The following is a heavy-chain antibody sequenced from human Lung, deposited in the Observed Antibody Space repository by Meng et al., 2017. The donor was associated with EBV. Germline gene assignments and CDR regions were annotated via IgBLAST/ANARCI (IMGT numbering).Heavy chain of an antibody. CDR1: VGSISGGGYY. CDR3: ARAMVRGVIDY. D-gene: IGHD3-10*01. Sequence: QLQDAGPGLLKSSSTLSLTCAVSVGSISGGGYYRSWIRQPPGKGLEWIGYIYYSGSTYYNPSLKSRVTISVDTTKNQFSLKLSSVTAADTAVYYCARAMVRGVIDYWGQGTLVTVSS. J-gene: IGHJ4*02. CDR2: IYYSGST. V-gene: IGHV4-30-4*01.